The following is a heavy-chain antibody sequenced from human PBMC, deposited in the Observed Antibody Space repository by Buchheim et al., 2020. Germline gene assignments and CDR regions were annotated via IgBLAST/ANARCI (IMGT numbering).Heavy chain of an antibody. D-gene: IGHD3-22*01. J-gene: IGHJ4*02. Sequence: EVQLAESGGGLVQPGGSLRLSCVASGFTFSDHYMDWVRQAPGKGLEWVGRIRDKSHSYSTEYAPSVKGRFTISRDDSKNSLCLQMNSLKTEDTAVYYCARDLDSSAAFFDYWGQGTL. CDR1: GFTFSDHY. CDR3: ARDLDSSAAFFDY. CDR2: IRDKSHSYST. V-gene: IGHV3-72*01.